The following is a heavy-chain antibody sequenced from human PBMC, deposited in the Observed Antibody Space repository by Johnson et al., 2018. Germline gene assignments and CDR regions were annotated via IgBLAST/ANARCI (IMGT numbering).Heavy chain of an antibody. CDR3: ARGDHDLGGMDV. V-gene: IGHV3-74*02. J-gene: IGHJ6*02. D-gene: IGHD3-16*01. CDR2: INSDESSR. Sequence: QLVETGGGLVQPEGSLRLSCAASGFTFSSYWMHWFRQVPGKGPVWVSRINSDESSRSYTDSVKGRFTISRDNAKNTLYLQMNSLRGEDTAVYYCARGDHDLGGMDVWGQGTTVIVSS. CDR1: GFTFSSYW.